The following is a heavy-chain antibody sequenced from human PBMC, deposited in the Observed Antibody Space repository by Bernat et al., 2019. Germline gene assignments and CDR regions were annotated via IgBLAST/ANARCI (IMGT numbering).Heavy chain of an antibody. D-gene: IGHD3-3*01. J-gene: IGHJ4*02. V-gene: IGHV3-9*01. Sequence: EVQLVESGGGLVQPGRSLRLSCAASGFMFDDYAMHWVRQVPGKGLEWVSGISWNSDMIGYADSVKGRFTISRDNAKNTLYLQMNSLRAEDTAVYYCAKPPFGVVNGWGQGTLVTVSS. CDR3: AKPPFGVVNG. CDR1: GFMFDDYA. CDR2: ISWNSDMI.